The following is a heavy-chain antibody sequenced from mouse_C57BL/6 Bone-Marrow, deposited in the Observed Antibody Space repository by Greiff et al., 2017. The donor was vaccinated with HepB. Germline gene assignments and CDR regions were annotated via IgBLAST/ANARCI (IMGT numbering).Heavy chain of an antibody. Sequence: VQLQQSGPVLVKPGASVKMSCKASGYTFTDYYMNWVKQSHGKSLEWIGVINPYNGGTSYNQKFKGKATLTVDKSSSTAYMELNSLTSEDSAVYYCASGTSYGNFYYAMDYWGQGTSVTVSS. J-gene: IGHJ4*01. CDR3: ASGTSYGNFYYAMDY. CDR1: GYTFTDYY. D-gene: IGHD2-1*01. CDR2: INPYNGGT. V-gene: IGHV1-19*01.